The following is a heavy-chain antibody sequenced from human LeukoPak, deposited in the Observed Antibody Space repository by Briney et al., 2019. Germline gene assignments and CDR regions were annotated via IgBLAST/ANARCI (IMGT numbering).Heavy chain of an antibody. V-gene: IGHV3-21*01. CDR2: ISAGSSNK. J-gene: IGHJ4*02. D-gene: IGHD1-26*01. Sequence: GGSLRLSCAASGFTFSGFAMIWVRQAPGKGLQWVSSISAGSSNKYYADSVKGRFTISRDNAKNSLYLQMNSLRAEDTAFYYCAREPVGAYYFDYWGQGTLVTVSS. CDR3: AREPVGAYYFDY. CDR1: GFTFSGFA.